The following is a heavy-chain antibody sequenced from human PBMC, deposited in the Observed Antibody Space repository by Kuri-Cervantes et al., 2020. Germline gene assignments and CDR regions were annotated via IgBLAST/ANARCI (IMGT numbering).Heavy chain of an antibody. Sequence: GSLRLSCAVYGGSFSGYYWSWIRQPPGKGLEWIGEINHSGSTNYNPSLKSRVTISVDTSKNQFSLKLSSVTAADTAVYYCARGVMQQRKWFDPWGQGTLVTVSS. CDR2: INHSGST. CDR3: ARGVMQQRKWFDP. D-gene: IGHD6-13*01. CDR1: GGSFSGYY. J-gene: IGHJ5*02. V-gene: IGHV4-34*01.